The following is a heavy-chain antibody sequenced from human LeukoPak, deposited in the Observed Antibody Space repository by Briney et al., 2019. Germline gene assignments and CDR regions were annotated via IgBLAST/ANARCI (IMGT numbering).Heavy chain of an antibody. J-gene: IGHJ4*02. D-gene: IGHD3-16*01. CDR3: ARVGEYYDYVWGTPYYFDY. CDR1: GGSISSYY. Sequence: SETLSLTCTVSGGSISSYYWSWIRQPPGKGLEWIGYIYYSGSTNYNPSLKSRVTISVDTSKNQFSLKLSSVTAADTAVYYCARVGEYYDYVWGTPYYFDYWGQGTLVTVSS. CDR2: IYYSGST. V-gene: IGHV4-59*01.